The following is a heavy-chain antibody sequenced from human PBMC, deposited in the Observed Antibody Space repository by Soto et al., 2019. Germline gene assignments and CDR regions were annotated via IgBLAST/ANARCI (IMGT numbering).Heavy chain of an antibody. Sequence: GGSLRLSCAASGFTFSSYWMHWVRQVPGKGLVWVSRIKSDASTIMYADSVKGRFTISRDNAKNTLYLQVNSLRPEDTVLYYCVRGGSANYYGLFDSWGQGTLVTVSS. V-gene: IGHV3-74*03. CDR2: IKSDASTI. D-gene: IGHD1-26*01. CDR3: VRGGSANYYGLFDS. J-gene: IGHJ4*02. CDR1: GFTFSSYW.